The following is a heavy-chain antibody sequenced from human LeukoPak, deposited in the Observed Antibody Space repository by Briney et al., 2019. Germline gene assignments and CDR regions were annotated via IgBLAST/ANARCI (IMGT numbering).Heavy chain of an antibody. D-gene: IGHD2-8*01. J-gene: IGHJ4*02. CDR3: AKDRLGYCTNGVCYGFDY. CDR1: GFTFSSYG. Sequence: GRSLRLSCAASGFTFSSYGMHWVRQAPGKGLEWVAVISYDGSNKYYADSVKGRFTISRDNSKNTLYLQMNSLRAEDTAVYYCAKDRLGYCTNGVCYGFDYWGQGTLVIVSS. CDR2: ISYDGSNK. V-gene: IGHV3-30*18.